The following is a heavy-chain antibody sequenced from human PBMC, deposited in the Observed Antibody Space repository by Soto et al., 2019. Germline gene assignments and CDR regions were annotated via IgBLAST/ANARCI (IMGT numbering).Heavy chain of an antibody. CDR3: ARVGTDYGSGSPYYSDS. CDR1: GFSFRSYY. J-gene: IGHJ4*02. V-gene: IGHV3-21*06. Sequence: KPGGSLRLSCAASGFSFRSYYMNWVRQAPGRGLEWVSSISPSSSFLSYADSLKGRFTISRDNAKSSVHLQMNSLRAEDTAVYYCARVGTDYGSGSPYYSDSWGQGILVTVSS. CDR2: ISPSSSFL. D-gene: IGHD3-10*01.